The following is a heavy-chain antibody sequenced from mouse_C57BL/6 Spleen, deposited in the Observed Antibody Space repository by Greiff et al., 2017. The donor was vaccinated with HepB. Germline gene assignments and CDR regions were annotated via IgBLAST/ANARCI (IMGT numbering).Heavy chain of an antibody. Sequence: QVQLQQPGAELVKPGASVKLSCKASGYTFTSYWMHWVKQRPGQGLEWIGMIHPNSGSTNYNEKFKSKATLTVDKSSSTAYMQLISLTSEDSAVYYCSINWDFYYFDYWGQVTTLTVSS. CDR3: SINWDFYYFDY. CDR1: GYTFTSYW. V-gene: IGHV1-64*01. CDR2: IHPNSGST. D-gene: IGHD4-1*01. J-gene: IGHJ2*01.